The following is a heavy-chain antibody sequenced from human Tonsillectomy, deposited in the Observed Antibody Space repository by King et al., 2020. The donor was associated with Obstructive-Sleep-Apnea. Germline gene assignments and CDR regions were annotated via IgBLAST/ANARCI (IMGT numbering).Heavy chain of an antibody. Sequence: ESGGGLVQPGGSLRLSCAASGFTVSSNYMSWVRQAPGKGLEWVSVIYSGGSTYYADSVKGRFTISRDNSKNTLYLQMNSLRAEDTAVYYCARDSTYDILTGYPNYVDHWGQGTLVTVSS. V-gene: IGHV3-66*01. D-gene: IGHD3-9*01. CDR3: ARDSTYDILTGYPNYVDH. CDR1: GFTVSSNY. CDR2: IYSGGST. J-gene: IGHJ4*02.